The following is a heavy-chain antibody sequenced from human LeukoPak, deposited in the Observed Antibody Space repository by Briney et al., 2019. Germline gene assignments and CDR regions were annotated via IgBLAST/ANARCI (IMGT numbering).Heavy chain of an antibody. CDR1: GFTFSRYS. CDR2: ISSRSTNI. J-gene: IGHJ6*03. D-gene: IGHD6-19*01. CDR3: ARDGQLLVPEGYFYYIDV. V-gene: IGHV3-21*01. Sequence: GGSLRLSCAGSGFTFSRYSMNWFRQAPGKGLERVSSISSRSTNIFYADSVKGRFTISRDNAKNSLYLQMNSLGAEDTAVYYCARDGQLLVPEGYFYYIDVWGKGTTVTVSS.